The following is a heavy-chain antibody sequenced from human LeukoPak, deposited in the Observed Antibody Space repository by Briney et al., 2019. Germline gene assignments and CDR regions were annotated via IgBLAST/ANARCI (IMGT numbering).Heavy chain of an antibody. CDR1: GGTFSSYA. CDR2: IIPIFGTA. V-gene: IGHV1-69*05. Sequence: SVKVSCKASGGTFSSYAISWVRRAPGQGLEWMGGIIPIFGTANYAQKFQGRVTITTDESTSTAYMELSSLRSEDTAVYYCAILSDGAYCGGDCFYLDYWGQGTLVTVSS. J-gene: IGHJ4*02. D-gene: IGHD2-21*02. CDR3: AILSDGAYCGGDCFYLDY.